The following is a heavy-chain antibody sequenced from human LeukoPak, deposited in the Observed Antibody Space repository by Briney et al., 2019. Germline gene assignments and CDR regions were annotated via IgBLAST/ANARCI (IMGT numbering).Heavy chain of an antibody. D-gene: IGHD6-19*01. Sequence: SETLSLTCTVSGGSISSSYWSWIRQPPGKGLEWIGYIYYSGSTNSNPSLKSRVTISVDTSKNQFSLKLTSVTAADTAVYYCARGGYSSGWYVFDYWGQGTLVTVSS. J-gene: IGHJ4*02. CDR3: ARGGYSSGWYVFDY. CDR1: GGSISSSY. V-gene: IGHV4-59*01. CDR2: IYYSGST.